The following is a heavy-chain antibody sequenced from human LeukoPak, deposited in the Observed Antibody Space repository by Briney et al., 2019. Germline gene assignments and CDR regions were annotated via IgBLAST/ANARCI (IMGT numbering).Heavy chain of an antibody. CDR2: INPNTGDT. CDR3: VRDGGSGSPYDF. D-gene: IGHD3-10*01. CDR1: GYTFTHYF. J-gene: IGHJ4*02. V-gene: IGHV1-2*02. Sequence: ASVKVSCKASGYTFTHYFAHWVRQAPGQGLQWMGWINPNTGDTSYPQKFQGRVTITRDTSISTAYMELRSLRSDDTAIYYCVRDGGSGSPYDFWGQGTLVTVSS.